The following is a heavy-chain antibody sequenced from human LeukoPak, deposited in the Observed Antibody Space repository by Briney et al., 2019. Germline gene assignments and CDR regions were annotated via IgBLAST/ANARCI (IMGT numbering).Heavy chain of an antibody. Sequence: GGSLRLSCAASGFTLSSCWMSWVRQTPGEGLEWVAIINLDGSQKYYVDSIKGRFTISRDNAKNSLYLQMNSLRAEDTAVYYCARDSPTPVSWGQGTLVTVSS. CDR2: INLDGSQK. CDR1: GFTLSSCW. V-gene: IGHV3-7*01. J-gene: IGHJ5*02. CDR3: ARDSPTPVS.